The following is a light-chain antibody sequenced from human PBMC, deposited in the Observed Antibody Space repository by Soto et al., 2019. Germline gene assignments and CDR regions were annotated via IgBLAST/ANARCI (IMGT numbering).Light chain of an antibody. CDR1: QSVSSSY. CDR2: GAS. V-gene: IGKV3-20*01. CDR3: QRYGSSALS. J-gene: IGKJ4*01. Sequence: IVLTQSPGTLSLSPEERATLSCRASQSVSSSYLAWYQQKPGQAPRLLIYGASSRATGIPDRFSGSGSGTDFTLTISRLEPEDFAVYYCQRYGSSALSFGGGTKV.